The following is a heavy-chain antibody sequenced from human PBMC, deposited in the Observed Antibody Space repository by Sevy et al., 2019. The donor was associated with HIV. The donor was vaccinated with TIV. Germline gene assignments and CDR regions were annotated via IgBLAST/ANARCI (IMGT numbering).Heavy chain of an antibody. Sequence: GGSLRLSCVASGFTFDSYWMHWFRQAPGKGLVWVSRINSDGSSTPYADSVKGRFTISRDNAKNTLYLQLNRLGAEDTAVYYCTRGDPIVPPAGYYYHMDVWGKGTTVTVSS. V-gene: IGHV3-74*01. CDR2: INSDGSST. CDR1: GFTFDSYW. J-gene: IGHJ6*03. D-gene: IGHD1-26*01. CDR3: TRGDPIVPPAGYYYHMDV.